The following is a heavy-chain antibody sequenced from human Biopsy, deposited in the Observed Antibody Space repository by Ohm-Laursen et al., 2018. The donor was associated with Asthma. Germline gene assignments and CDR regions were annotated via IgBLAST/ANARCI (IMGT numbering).Heavy chain of an antibody. CDR1: GFTFSSFN. Sequence: SLRLSCAAAGFTFSSFNFHWVRQAPGKGLEWVSSITSNSNYAFYADSVQGRFTISRDNAKSSLYLQMISLRAEDTAVYFCARGDSSNWSHYYFDYWGQGTLVTVSS. D-gene: IGHD3-22*01. CDR3: ARGDSSNWSHYYFDY. J-gene: IGHJ4*02. V-gene: IGHV3-21*01. CDR2: ITSNSNYA.